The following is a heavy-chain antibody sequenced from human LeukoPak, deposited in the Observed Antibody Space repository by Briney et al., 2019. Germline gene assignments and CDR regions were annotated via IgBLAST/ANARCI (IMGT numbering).Heavy chain of an antibody. CDR2: IYTSGST. Sequence: SETLSLTCTVSVGSISIYYWIWIRQPAGKGLEWIVRIYTSGSTNYNPSLKSRVTMSVDTSKNQFSLKLSSVTAADPAVYYCARAVMVRGAESPPGGFDPWGQGSLVTVSS. V-gene: IGHV4-4*07. J-gene: IGHJ5*02. CDR1: VGSISIYY. D-gene: IGHD3-10*01. CDR3: ARAVMVRGAESPPGGFDP.